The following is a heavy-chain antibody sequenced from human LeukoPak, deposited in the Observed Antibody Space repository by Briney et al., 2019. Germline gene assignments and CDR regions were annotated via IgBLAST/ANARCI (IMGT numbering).Heavy chain of an antibody. CDR3: ARGTLYYYDSSGYPNFDY. CDR1: GYTFTGYY. V-gene: IGHV1-2*06. CDR2: INPNSGGT. J-gene: IGHJ4*02. Sequence: ASVKVSCKASGYTFTGYYMHWVRQAPGQGLEWMGRINPNSGGTNYAQKFQGRVTMTRDTPISTAYMELSRLRSDDTAVYYCARGTLYYYDSSGYPNFDYWGQGTLVTVSS. D-gene: IGHD3-22*01.